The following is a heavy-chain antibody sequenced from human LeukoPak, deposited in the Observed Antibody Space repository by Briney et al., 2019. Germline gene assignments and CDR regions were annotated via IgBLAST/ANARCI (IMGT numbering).Heavy chain of an antibody. Sequence: PGGSLRLSCAASGFIFSSYAMTWVRQAPGKGLEWVSAIDSTGVKTYYADSVKGRFTVSRDNSKDTLYLQMNSLRAEDTAVYYCAKGARIVLMVYAVNFDYWGQGTLVTVSS. D-gene: IGHD2-8*01. CDR1: GFIFSSYA. J-gene: IGHJ4*02. CDR3: AKGARIVLMVYAVNFDY. CDR2: IDSTGVKT. V-gene: IGHV3-23*01.